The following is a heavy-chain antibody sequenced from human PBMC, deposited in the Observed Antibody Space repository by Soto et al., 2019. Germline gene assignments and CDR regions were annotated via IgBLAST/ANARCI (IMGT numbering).Heavy chain of an antibody. D-gene: IGHD3-3*01. Sequence: QVQLVESGGGVVQPGRSLRLSCAASGFTFSSYGMHWVRQAPGKGLEWVAVISYDGSNKYYADSVKGRFTISRDNSKNTLYLQMNSLRAEDTAVYYCAKGIYYDFWSGYYYYYYGMDVW. V-gene: IGHV3-30*18. CDR3: AKGIYYDFWSGYYYYYYGMDV. CDR2: ISYDGSNK. CDR1: GFTFSSYG. J-gene: IGHJ6*01.